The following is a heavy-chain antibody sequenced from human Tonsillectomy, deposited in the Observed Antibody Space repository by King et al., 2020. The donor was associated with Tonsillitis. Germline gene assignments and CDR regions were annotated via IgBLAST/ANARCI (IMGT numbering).Heavy chain of an antibody. D-gene: IGHD6-19*01. J-gene: IGHJ4*02. CDR2: IYYSGST. CDR1: GGSISSYY. CDR3: AGLETQWLAIDY. Sequence: VQLQESGPGLVKPSETLSLTCTVSGGSISSYYWSWIRQPPGKGLEWIGYIYYSGSTNYNPSLKSRVTISVDTSKNQFSLKLSSVTAADTAVYYCAGLETQWLAIDYWGQGTLVTVSS. V-gene: IGHV4-59*08.